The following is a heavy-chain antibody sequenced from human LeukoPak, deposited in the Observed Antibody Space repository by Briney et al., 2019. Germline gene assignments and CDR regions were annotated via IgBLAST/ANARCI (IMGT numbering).Heavy chain of an antibody. J-gene: IGHJ3*02. Sequence: PGGSLRLSCAASGFSFGNHDMHWVRQPTGKRLEWVSAIGTAGDTYYPDSVKGRFTISRENAKNSLYLQMNSLRAGDTAMYYCARGIHDISGNDAFDIWGRGTMVTVSS. D-gene: IGHD3-22*01. CDR3: ARGIHDISGNDAFDI. V-gene: IGHV3-13*01. CDR2: IGTAGDT. CDR1: GFSFGNHD.